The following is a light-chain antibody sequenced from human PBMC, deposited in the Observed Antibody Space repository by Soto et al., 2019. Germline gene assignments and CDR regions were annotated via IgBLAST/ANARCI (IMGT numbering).Light chain of an antibody. CDR2: GAS. J-gene: IGKJ4*01. V-gene: IGKV3-15*01. CDR1: QSVSSSY. Sequence: EIVLKQSPGTLSLSPGERATLSCRASQSVSSSYLAWYQQKPGQAPRLLIYGASTRATGIPARFSGSGSGTEFTLTISSLQSEDFAVYYCQQYNNLPPLTFGGGSKVDIK. CDR3: QQYNNLPPLT.